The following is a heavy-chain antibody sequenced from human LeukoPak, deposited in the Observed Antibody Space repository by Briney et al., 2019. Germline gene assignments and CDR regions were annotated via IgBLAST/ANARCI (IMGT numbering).Heavy chain of an antibody. D-gene: IGHD3-22*01. CDR2: IYYSGST. J-gene: IGHJ5*02. CDR1: GGSISSGGYH. CDR3: AGYDSSGYRA. Sequence: KPSQTLSLTCTVSGGSISSGGYHWSWIRQHPGKGLEWIGYIYYSGSTYYNPSLKSRVTISVDTSKNQFSLKLSSVTAADTAVYYCAGYDSSGYRAWGQGTLVTVSS. V-gene: IGHV4-31*03.